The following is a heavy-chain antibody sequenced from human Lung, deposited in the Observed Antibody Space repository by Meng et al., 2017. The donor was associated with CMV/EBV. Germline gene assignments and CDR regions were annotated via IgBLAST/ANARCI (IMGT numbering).Heavy chain of an antibody. CDR3: ARVGGCSGGGCYHRLFDY. CDR1: GGSIRSCDYY. D-gene: IGHD2-15*01. J-gene: IGHJ4*02. Sequence: VEVKGPGPGLVEPSLTLALTCTVPGGSIRSCDYYWSWIRQPPGKGLEWIGYIYYTGCTYYNPSLKSRVIISVDTSKNQFSLELNSVTAADTAVYYCARVGGCSGGGCYHRLFDYWGQGTLVTVSS. V-gene: IGHV4-30-4*01. CDR2: IYYTGCT.